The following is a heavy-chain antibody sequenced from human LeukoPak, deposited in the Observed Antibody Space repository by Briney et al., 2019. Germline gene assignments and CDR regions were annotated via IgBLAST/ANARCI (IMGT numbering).Heavy chain of an antibody. J-gene: IGHJ5*02. CDR3: AREDCSSTSCYPRGDWFDP. D-gene: IGHD2-2*01. V-gene: IGHV1-69*13. Sequence: GASVKASCKASGGTFSSYAISRVRQDPGQGLEWMGGIIPIFGTANYAQKFQGRVTITADESTSTASMELSSLRSEDTAVYYCAREDCSSTSCYPRGDWFDPWGQGTLVTVSS. CDR1: GGTFSSYA. CDR2: IIPIFGTA.